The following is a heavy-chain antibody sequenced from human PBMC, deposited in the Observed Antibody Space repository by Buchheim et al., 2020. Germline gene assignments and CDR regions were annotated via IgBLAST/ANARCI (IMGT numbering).Heavy chain of an antibody. CDR3: ASPLATGAY. J-gene: IGHJ4*02. Sequence: EVQLVESGGGLVQPGGSLRLSCAASGFTFSSYSXNWVRQAPGKGLEWVSYITSSSSTIYYAESVKGRFTXSRDNAKKSLFLQMNSLRAEDTAVYYCASPLATGAYWGQGTL. CDR1: GFTFSSYS. CDR2: ITSSSSTI. V-gene: IGHV3-48*01. D-gene: IGHD5-12*01.